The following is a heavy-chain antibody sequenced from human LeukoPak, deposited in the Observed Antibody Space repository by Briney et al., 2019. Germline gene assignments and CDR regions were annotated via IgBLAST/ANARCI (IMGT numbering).Heavy chain of an antibody. V-gene: IGHV3-7*01. CDR1: GFTFSSNW. J-gene: IGHJ3*01. Sequence: PGGSLRLSCAASGFTFSSNWMGWVRQAPGKGLEWVANINEAGNEKYYGDSVTGRFTIARDNANKLLDLHMNSLRGDDSAVYYCVRDDGSLIGRDWGQGTMVTVSS. D-gene: IGHD2/OR15-2a*01. CDR3: VRDDGSLIGRD. CDR2: INEAGNEK.